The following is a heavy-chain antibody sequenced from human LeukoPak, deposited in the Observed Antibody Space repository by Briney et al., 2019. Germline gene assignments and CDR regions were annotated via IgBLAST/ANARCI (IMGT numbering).Heavy chain of an antibody. Sequence: SETLSLTCTVSGGSLSSGIYYWSWIRQPPGKGLEWIGYIYYSGSTNYNPSLKSRVTISVDTTKNQFSLKLSSVTAADTAVYYCARDKAVAGTGFDYWGQGNLVTVSS. D-gene: IGHD6-19*01. CDR3: ARDKAVAGTGFDY. J-gene: IGHJ4*02. CDR1: GGSLSSGIYY. CDR2: IYYSGST. V-gene: IGHV4-61*01.